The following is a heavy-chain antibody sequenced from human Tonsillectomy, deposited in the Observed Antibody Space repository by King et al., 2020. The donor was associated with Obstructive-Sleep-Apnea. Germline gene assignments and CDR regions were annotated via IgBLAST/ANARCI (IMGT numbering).Heavy chain of an antibody. CDR2: IYSGGST. V-gene: IGHV3-66*01. CDR3: ARAYCGGDCYAADYYGMDV. D-gene: IGHD2-21*02. J-gene: IGHJ6*02. Sequence: VQLVESGGGLVHPGGSLRLSCAASGFTVSGNYMSWVRQAPGKGLEWVSVIYSGGSTYYADSVKGRFSISRDNSKNTLHLQMNSLRAEDTAVYYCARAYCGGDCYAADYYGMDVWGQGTTVTVSS. CDR1: GFTVSGNY.